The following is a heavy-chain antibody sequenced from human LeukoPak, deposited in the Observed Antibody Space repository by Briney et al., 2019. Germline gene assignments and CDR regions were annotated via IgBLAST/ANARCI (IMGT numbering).Heavy chain of an antibody. J-gene: IGHJ4*02. D-gene: IGHD3-16*02. CDR3: ARGGSLVSY. CDR1: GGSISSGSYY. CDR2: INHSGST. V-gene: IGHV4-39*07. Sequence: SQTLSLTCTVSGGSISSGSYYWSWIRQPPGKGLEWIGEINHSGSTNYNPSLKTRATTSVETSKNQFSLKLSSVTAADTAVYYCARGGSLVSYWGQGTLVTVSS.